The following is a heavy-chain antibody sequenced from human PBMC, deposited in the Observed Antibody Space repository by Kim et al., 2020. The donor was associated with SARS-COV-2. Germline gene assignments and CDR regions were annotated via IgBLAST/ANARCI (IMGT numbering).Heavy chain of an antibody. V-gene: IGHV3-30*07. CDR3: ARDRSVVVVPAAMPDAFDI. D-gene: IGHD2-2*01. J-gene: IGHJ3*02. Sequence: RFTISRDNAKNTLYLQMNGLRAEDTAVYYCARDRSVVVVPAAMPDAFDIWGQGTMVTVSS.